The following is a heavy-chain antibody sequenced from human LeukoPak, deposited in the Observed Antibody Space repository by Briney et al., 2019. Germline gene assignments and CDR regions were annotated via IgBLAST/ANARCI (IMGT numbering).Heavy chain of an antibody. J-gene: IGHJ4*02. CDR1: GFTVSSNY. CDR3: ARDADS. Sequence: GGSLRLSCVASGFTVSSNYMSWVRQAPGKGLEWVSLIYSSDGAYYADSVKGRFTISRDNSKNTLYLQMNSLRAEDTAVYYCARDADSWGQGTLVTVSS. V-gene: IGHV3-66*01. CDR2: IYSSDGA.